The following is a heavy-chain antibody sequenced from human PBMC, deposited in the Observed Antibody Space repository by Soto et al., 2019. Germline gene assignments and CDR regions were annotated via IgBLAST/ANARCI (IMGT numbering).Heavy chain of an antibody. CDR3: ARDSPDCSSNSCYTMFDY. CDR2: ISSSSSYI. Sequence: GGSLRLSCAASGFTFSSYSMNWVRQAPGKGLEWVSSISSSSSYIYYADSVKGRFTISRDNAKNSLYLQMNSLRAEDTAVYYCARDSPDCSSNSCYTMFDYWGQGTLVTVSS. V-gene: IGHV3-21*01. J-gene: IGHJ4*02. D-gene: IGHD2-2*02. CDR1: GFTFSSYS.